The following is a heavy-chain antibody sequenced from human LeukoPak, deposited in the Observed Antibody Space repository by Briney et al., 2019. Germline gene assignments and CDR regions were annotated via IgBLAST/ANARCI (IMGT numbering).Heavy chain of an antibody. D-gene: IGHD3-22*01. CDR1: GGSISSGGYS. Sequence: PSETLSLTCAVSGGSISSGGYSWSWIRQPPGKGLEWIGYIYHSGSTYYNPSLKSRVTISVDRSKNQFSLKLSPVTAADTAVCYCARVGYYDSSGYFSYYFDYWGQGTLVTVSS. CDR2: IYHSGST. J-gene: IGHJ4*02. V-gene: IGHV4-30-2*01. CDR3: ARVGYYDSSGYFSYYFDY.